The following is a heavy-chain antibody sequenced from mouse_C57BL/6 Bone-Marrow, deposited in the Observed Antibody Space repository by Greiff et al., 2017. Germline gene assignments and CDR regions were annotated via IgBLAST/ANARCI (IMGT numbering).Heavy chain of an antibody. V-gene: IGHV1-55*01. D-gene: IGHD1-1*01. CDR3: ARFLRPRYAMDD. CDR2: IYPGSGST. CDR1: GYTFTSSW. Sequence: QVQLQQPGAELVKPGASVKMSCKASGYTFTSSWITWVKQRPGQGLEWIGDIYPGSGSTNYNEKFKSKATLTVDTSSSTAYMQLSSLTSGDSAVYYCARFLRPRYAMDDWGQGTSVTVSS. J-gene: IGHJ4*01.